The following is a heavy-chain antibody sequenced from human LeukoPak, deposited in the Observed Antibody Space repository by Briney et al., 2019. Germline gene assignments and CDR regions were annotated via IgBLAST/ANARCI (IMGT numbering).Heavy chain of an antibody. CDR1: GYTFTSYD. V-gene: IGHV1-69*13. Sequence: SVKVSCKASGYTFTSYDINWVRQAPGQGLEWMGGIIPIFETTNYAQKFQGRVTITADESTSTAYMELSSLRSEDTAIYYCAINQRRISGRYSEAYFDYWGQGTQVTVSS. CDR2: IIPIFETT. CDR3: AINQRRISGRYSEAYFDY. J-gene: IGHJ4*02. D-gene: IGHD3-22*01.